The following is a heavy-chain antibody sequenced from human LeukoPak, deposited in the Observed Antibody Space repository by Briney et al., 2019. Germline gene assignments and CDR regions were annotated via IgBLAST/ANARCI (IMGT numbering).Heavy chain of an antibody. CDR1: GFTFSSYA. J-gene: IGHJ4*02. CDR2: IYSGGST. Sequence: GGSLRRSCAASGFTFSSYAMSWVRQAPGKGLEWVSVIYSGGSTYYADSVKGRFTISRDNSKNTLYLQMNSLRAEDTAVYYCARGDYWGQGTLVTVSS. CDR3: ARGDY. V-gene: IGHV3-66*01.